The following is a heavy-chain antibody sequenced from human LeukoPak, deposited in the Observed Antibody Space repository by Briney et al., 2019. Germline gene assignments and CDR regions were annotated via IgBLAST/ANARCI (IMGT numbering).Heavy chain of an antibody. D-gene: IGHD2-2*01. CDR3: AKDPLILVVVPAARDWFDP. Sequence: GGSLRLSCAASGFTFSSYAMSWVRQAPGKGLEWVSAISGSGGSTYYADSVKGQFTISRDNSKNTLYLQMNSLRAEDTAVYYCAKDPLILVVVPAARDWFDPWGQGTLVTVSS. V-gene: IGHV3-23*01. J-gene: IGHJ5*02. CDR2: ISGSGGST. CDR1: GFTFSSYA.